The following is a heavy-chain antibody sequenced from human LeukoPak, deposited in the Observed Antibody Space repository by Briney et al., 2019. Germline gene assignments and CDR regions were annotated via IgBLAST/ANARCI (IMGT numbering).Heavy chain of an antibody. CDR3: ARGFRPDAFDP. CDR1: GGSIVGGAYY. V-gene: IGHV4-61*02. CDR2: VYTSGNT. D-gene: IGHD1-14*01. J-gene: IGHJ5*02. Sequence: SETLSLTCSVSGGSIVGGAYYWNWIRQPAGKALEWIGRVYTSGNTNYNPSLKSRVTISVDTSKNQFSLKLSSVTAADTAVYYCARGFRPDAFDPWGQGTLVTVSS.